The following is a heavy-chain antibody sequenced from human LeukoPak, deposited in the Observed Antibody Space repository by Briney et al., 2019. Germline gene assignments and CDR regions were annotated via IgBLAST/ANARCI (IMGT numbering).Heavy chain of an antibody. CDR3: ARRLYGMDV. J-gene: IGHJ6*02. V-gene: IGHV4-59*08. Sequence: SSETLSLTCTVSGGSISSYCWSWIRQPPGKGLEWIGYIYYSGSTNYNPSLKSRVTISVDTSKNQFSLKLSSVTAADTAVYYCARRLYGMDVWGQGTTVTVSS. CDR1: GGSISSYC. CDR2: IYYSGST.